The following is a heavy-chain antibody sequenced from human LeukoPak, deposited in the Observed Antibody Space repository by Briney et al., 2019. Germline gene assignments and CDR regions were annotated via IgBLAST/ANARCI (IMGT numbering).Heavy chain of an antibody. CDR2: ISAYNGNT. Sequence: ASVKVSCKASGYTFTSYGISWVRQAPGQGLEWMGWISAYNGNTNYAQKLQGRVTMTTDTSTSTAYMELRSLRSDDTAVYYCARDLLSGIGDYDTGFDPWGQGTLVTVSS. D-gene: IGHD4-17*01. J-gene: IGHJ5*02. CDR1: GYTFTSYG. V-gene: IGHV1-18*01. CDR3: ARDLLSGIGDYDTGFDP.